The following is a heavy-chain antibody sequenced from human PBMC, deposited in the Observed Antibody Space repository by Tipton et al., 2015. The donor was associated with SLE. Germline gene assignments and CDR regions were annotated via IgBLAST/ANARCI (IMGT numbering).Heavy chain of an antibody. CDR3: AREECSGGSCFDF. D-gene: IGHD2-15*01. CDR1: GFTVSSNY. Sequence: SLRLSCAASGFTVSSNYMSRVRQAPGKGLEWVSVIYGGGSTYYADSVKGRFTISRDNSENTLYPQMNSLRAEDTAVYFCAREECSGGSCFDFWGQGTLVTVSS. V-gene: IGHV3-53*05. J-gene: IGHJ4*02. CDR2: IYGGGST.